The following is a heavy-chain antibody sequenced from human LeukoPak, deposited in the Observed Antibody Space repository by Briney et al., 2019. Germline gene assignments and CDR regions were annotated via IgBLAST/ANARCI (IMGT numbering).Heavy chain of an antibody. J-gene: IGHJ4*02. V-gene: IGHV3-48*04. CDR3: ARDSLDYGDYGGADY. Sequence: GGSLRLSCASSGFIFKSYSLNWVRQAPGKGLEWISYISSSGSTIYYADSVKGRFTISRDNAKNSLYLQMNSLRAEDTAVYYCARDSLDYGDYGGADYWGQGTLVTVSS. CDR1: GFIFKSYS. CDR2: ISSSGSTI. D-gene: IGHD4-17*01.